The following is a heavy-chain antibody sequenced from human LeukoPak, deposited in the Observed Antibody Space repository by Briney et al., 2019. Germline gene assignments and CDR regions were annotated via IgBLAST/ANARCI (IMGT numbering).Heavy chain of an antibody. CDR1: GFTFSSYS. CDR2: ISSSSSTI. CDR3: ARDDASSGPDY. V-gene: IGHV3-48*01. Sequence: GGSLRLSCAASGFTFSSYSMNWVRQAPGKGLEWVSYISSSSSTIYYADSVKGRFTISRDNAKNSLYLQMNSLRAEDTAMYYCARDDASSGPDYWGQGTLVTVSS. D-gene: IGHD3-22*01. J-gene: IGHJ4*02.